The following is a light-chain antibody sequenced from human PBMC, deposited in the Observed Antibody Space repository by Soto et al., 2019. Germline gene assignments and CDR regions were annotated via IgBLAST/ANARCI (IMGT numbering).Light chain of an antibody. CDR1: SSDLGDYDY. V-gene: IGLV2-8*01. CDR3: SSYAGSNNLI. J-gene: IGLJ2*01. CDR2: EVS. Sequence: SALTQPPSASGSPGQSVTLSCSGTSSDLGDYDYVSWYQQHPGKAPRLMIYEVSERPSGVPDRFSGSKSGNTASLTVTGLQVEDEADYYCSSYAGSNNLIFGGGTKVTVL.